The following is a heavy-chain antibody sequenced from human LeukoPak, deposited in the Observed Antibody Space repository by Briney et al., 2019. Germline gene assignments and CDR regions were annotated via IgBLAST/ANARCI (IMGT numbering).Heavy chain of an antibody. J-gene: IGHJ3*02. V-gene: IGHV4-39*01. D-gene: IGHD1-26*01. CDR1: CGSISSGSYY. CDR3: ARHRSVVGATILDAFDI. CDR2: IYHSGST. Sequence: SETLSLTCTVSCGSISSGSYYWSWIRQPPGKGLEWIGSIYHSGSTYYNPSLKSRVTISVDTSKNQFSLKLSSVTAADTAVYYCARHRSVVGATILDAFDIWGQGTMVTVSS.